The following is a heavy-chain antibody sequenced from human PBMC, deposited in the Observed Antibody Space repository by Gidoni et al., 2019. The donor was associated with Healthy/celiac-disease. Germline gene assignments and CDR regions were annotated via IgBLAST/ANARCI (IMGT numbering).Heavy chain of an antibody. CDR2: ISSSSSYI. V-gene: IGHV3-21*01. D-gene: IGHD6-19*01. CDR1: GFPFSISS. CDR3: ARDLGPGXAVAGXSWYFDL. J-gene: IGHJ2*01. Sequence: EVQLVESGGGXXKPGGSLRLSCAASGFPFSISSINWVRQPPGKGLEWVSSISSSSSYIYYADSVKGRFTISXDNAXNSLYLXMNXXXAXXXAVXXXARDLGPGXAVAGXSWYFDLWGRXTLVXXSS.